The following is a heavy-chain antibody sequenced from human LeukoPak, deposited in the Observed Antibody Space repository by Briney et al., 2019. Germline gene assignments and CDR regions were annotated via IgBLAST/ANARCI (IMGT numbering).Heavy chain of an antibody. CDR3: AKDPGVAPAVAVPGY. V-gene: IGHV3-23*01. J-gene: IGHJ4*02. Sequence: GGSLRLSCAASGFTFSTYAMSWVRQAPGKGLEWVSVISGSGGSTYYADSVKGRFTISRDNSKNTLYLQMNSLRAEDTAVYYCAKDPGVAPAVAVPGYWGQGTLVTVSS. D-gene: IGHD6-19*01. CDR2: ISGSGGST. CDR1: GFTFSTYA.